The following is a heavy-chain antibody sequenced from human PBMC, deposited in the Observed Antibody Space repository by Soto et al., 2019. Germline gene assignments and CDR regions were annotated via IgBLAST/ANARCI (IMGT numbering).Heavy chain of an antibody. Sequence: GGSLRLSCAASGFIFSSYYMHWVRQAPGKGLEWVAMISHDGSNKTYADSVKGRLTISRDNSRSTLYLQMSSLRSGDTAVYYCAKDVPTNTLDSWGQGTLVTVSS. J-gene: IGHJ4*02. CDR1: GFIFSSYY. D-gene: IGHD1-1*01. CDR2: ISHDGSNK. CDR3: AKDVPTNTLDS. V-gene: IGHV3-30*18.